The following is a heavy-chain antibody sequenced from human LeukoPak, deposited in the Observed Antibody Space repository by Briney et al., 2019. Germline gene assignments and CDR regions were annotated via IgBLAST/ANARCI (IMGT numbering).Heavy chain of an antibody. CDR1: GFTFSSYA. Sequence: GGSLRHSCVVSGFTFSSYAMHWVRQAPGKGLEYVSAISSNGGSTYYANSVKGRFTISRDNSKNTLYLQMGSLRVEDMAVYYCARASSGWYGYWGQGTLVTVSS. CDR3: ARASSGWYGY. D-gene: IGHD6-19*01. J-gene: IGHJ4*02. CDR2: ISSNGGST. V-gene: IGHV3-64*01.